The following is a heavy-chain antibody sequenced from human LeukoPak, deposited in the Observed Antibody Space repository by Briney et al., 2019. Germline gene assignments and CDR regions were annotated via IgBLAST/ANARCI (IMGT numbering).Heavy chain of an antibody. CDR3: ARAPGDTAMVSRRVDTGEEDDAFDI. CDR1: GYTFTSYY. CDR2: INPSGGST. Sequence: ASVKASCKASGYTFTSYYMHWVRQAPGQGLEWMGIINPSGGSTSYAQKFQGRVTMTRDMSTSTVYMELSSLRSEDTAVYYCARAPGDTAMVSRRVDTGEEDDAFDIWGQGTMVTVSS. D-gene: IGHD5-18*01. V-gene: IGHV1-46*01. J-gene: IGHJ3*02.